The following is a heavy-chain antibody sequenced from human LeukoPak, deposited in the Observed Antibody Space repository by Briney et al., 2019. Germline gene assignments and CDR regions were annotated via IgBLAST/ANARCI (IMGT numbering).Heavy chain of an antibody. V-gene: IGHV3-23*01. CDR1: GFTLSTNA. D-gene: IGHD1-26*01. J-gene: IGHJ4*02. CDR2: ISGSGAST. Sequence: GGSLRLSCLTSGFTLSTNAMSWVRQAPGKGLEWISGISGSGASTYCADSVKGRFTISRDDSRNTLYLQMNSLRGDDTAVYYCAKDVGKWESLHFFDYWGQGTLVTVSS. CDR3: AKDVGKWESLHFFDY.